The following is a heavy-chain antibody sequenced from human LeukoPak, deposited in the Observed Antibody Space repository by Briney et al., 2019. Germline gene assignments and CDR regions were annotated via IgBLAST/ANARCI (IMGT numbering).Heavy chain of an antibody. J-gene: IGHJ4*02. CDR3: ARGKREDYFDY. Sequence: KPSETLSLTCTVSGGSTSSYYWSWIRQPPGKGLEWIGYIYYSGSTNYNPSLKSRVTISVDTSKNQFSLKLSSVTAADTAVYYCARGKREDYFDYWGQGTLVTVSS. CDR1: GGSTSSYY. CDR2: IYYSGST. D-gene: IGHD1-26*01. V-gene: IGHV4-59*08.